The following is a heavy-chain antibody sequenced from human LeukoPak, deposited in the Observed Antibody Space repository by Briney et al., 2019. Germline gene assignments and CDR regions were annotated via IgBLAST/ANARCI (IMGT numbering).Heavy chain of an antibody. J-gene: IGHJ4*02. CDR1: GFTFSNFA. Sequence: PGGSLRLSCAASGFTFSNFAMSWARQVPGKGLEWVSSISAGGGNTYYADSVKGRFTISRDTSKNTLYLQMNSLRAEDTAMYYCASRPTDSYSSGYYYFDYWGQGTLVTVSS. CDR3: ASRPTDSYSSGYYYFDY. V-gene: IGHV3-23*01. D-gene: IGHD3-22*01. CDR2: ISAGGGNT.